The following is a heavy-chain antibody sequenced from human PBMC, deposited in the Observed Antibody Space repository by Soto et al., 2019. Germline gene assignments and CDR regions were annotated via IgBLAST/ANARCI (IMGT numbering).Heavy chain of an antibody. CDR3: ASTYYNAIRGPFDY. D-gene: IGHD3-22*01. V-gene: IGHV4-31*01. CDR1: GGSISSGNYY. CDR2: IYYSGST. Sequence: QVQLQESGPGLVKPSQPLSLTCTVSGGSISSGNYYWRWIRQHPGKGLEWIGYIYYSGSTYYNPSLESHVTISVDTSKNQFALKLSSVTAADTAVYYCASTYYNAIRGPFDYWGQGTLVTVSS. J-gene: IGHJ4*02.